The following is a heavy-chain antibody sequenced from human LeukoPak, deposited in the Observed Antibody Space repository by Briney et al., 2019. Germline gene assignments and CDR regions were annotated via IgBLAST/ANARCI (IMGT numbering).Heavy chain of an antibody. Sequence: ASVKVSCKVSGYTLTELSMHWVRQAPGKGLEWMGGFDPEDGETIYAQKFQGRVTMTRDTSISTAYMELSRLRSDDTAVYYCARDDYTSTSFDPWGQGTLVTVSS. V-gene: IGHV1-24*01. J-gene: IGHJ5*02. CDR1: GYTLTELS. D-gene: IGHD6-13*01. CDR2: FDPEDGET. CDR3: ARDDYTSTSFDP.